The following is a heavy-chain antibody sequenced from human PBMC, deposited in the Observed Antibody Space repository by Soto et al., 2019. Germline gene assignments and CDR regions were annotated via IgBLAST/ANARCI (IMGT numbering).Heavy chain of an antibody. Sequence: GGSLRLSCAASGFTFSSYAMSWVRQATGKGLEWVSAISGSGGSTYYADSVKGRFTISRDNSKNTLYLQMNSLRAEDTAVYYCAKGTVVVVAASDYWGQGTLVTVSS. CDR2: ISGSGGST. D-gene: IGHD2-15*01. J-gene: IGHJ4*02. CDR1: GFTFSSYA. CDR3: AKGTVVVVAASDY. V-gene: IGHV3-23*01.